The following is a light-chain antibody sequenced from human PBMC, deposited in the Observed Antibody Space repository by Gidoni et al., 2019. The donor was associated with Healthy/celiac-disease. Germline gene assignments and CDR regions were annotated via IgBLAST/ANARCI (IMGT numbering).Light chain of an antibody. V-gene: IGKV1-33*01. CDR1: QDISNY. CDR3: QQYDNLPIT. Sequence: DIQMTQSPSSLSASVGDRVTITCQASQDISNYLNWYQQKPGKAPKLLIYDASNLETGVPSRFSGSGSGTDFTFTIISLQPEDIATYYCQQYDNLPITFGQWTRLEIK. J-gene: IGKJ5*01. CDR2: DAS.